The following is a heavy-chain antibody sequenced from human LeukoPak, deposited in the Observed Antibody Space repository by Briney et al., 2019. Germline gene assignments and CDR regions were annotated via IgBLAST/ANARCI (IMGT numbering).Heavy chain of an antibody. V-gene: IGHV1-69*13. CDR3: ARMYSSGRYGGYFDY. J-gene: IGHJ4*02. Sequence: GASVKVSCKASGGTFSSYAISWVRQAPGQGLEWMGGIIPIFGTANYAQKFQGRVTITADESTSTAYMELSSLRSEDTAVYYCARMYSSGRYGGYFDYWGQGTMVTVSS. CDR1: GGTFSSYA. D-gene: IGHD6-19*01. CDR2: IIPIFGTA.